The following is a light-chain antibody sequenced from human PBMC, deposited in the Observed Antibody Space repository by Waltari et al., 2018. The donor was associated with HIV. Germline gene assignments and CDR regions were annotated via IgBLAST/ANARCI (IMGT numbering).Light chain of an antibody. Sequence: QSVLTQPPSVSGAPGQRVTSSCTGSSSNIRAGYHLYCFQPLPGTAPELLISGNPQRPSGVPYRFSGSKSGTSASLAITVLQAEDEADYYCQSYDSGLSAYVFGTGTKVTVL. CDR1: SSNIRAGYH. V-gene: IGLV1-40*01. J-gene: IGLJ1*01. CDR3: QSYDSGLSAYV. CDR2: GNP.